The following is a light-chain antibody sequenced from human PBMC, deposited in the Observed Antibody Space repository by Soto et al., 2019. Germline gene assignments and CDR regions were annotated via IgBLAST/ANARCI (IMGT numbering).Light chain of an antibody. Sequence: EIVLTQSPVTLSLSPGESATLSCMASQSVSSSQVAWYQQKPGQAPWLLIYGASSRSTGIPDRFSGVGSETDFTLTINRLEPEDFAVYYCQQYATSPHTFGQGTKLEIK. CDR2: GAS. CDR1: QSVSSSQ. CDR3: QQYATSPHT. V-gene: IGKV3-20*01. J-gene: IGKJ2*01.